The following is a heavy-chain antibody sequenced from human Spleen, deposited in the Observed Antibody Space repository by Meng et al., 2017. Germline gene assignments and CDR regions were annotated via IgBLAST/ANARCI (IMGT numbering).Heavy chain of an antibody. Sequence: HVQLQESGPGLVKPSGTLSLTCTVSGGSVSSGSYYWSWIRQPPGKGLEWIGYIYYSGSTNYNPSLKSRVTISVDTSKNQFSLKLSSVTAADTAVYYRARQTKYDFWIIHWGQGTLVTVSS. J-gene: IGHJ4*02. CDR3: ARQTKYDFWIIH. CDR2: IYYSGST. D-gene: IGHD3-3*01. CDR1: GGSVSSGSYY. V-gene: IGHV4-61*01.